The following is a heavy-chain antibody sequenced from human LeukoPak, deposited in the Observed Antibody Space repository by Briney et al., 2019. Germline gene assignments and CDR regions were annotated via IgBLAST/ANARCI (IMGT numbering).Heavy chain of an antibody. Sequence: PSETLSLTCTVSGGSFSSSINYWAWLRQPPGTGLEWLATTKYGASTFYDPSLRSRVTISVDTSKNQFSLKVNSVTAADTAVYYCARLGYGNGRVNWFDPWGQGNLVTVSS. V-gene: IGHV4-39*01. CDR1: GGSFSSSINY. CDR2: TKYGAST. D-gene: IGHD5-18*01. CDR3: ARLGYGNGRVNWFDP. J-gene: IGHJ5*02.